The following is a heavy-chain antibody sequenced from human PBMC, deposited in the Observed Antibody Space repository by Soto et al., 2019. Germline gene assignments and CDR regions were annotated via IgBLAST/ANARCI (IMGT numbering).Heavy chain of an antibody. J-gene: IGHJ4*02. V-gene: IGHV4-30-4*01. CDR2: IHSGGTT. CDR1: GASISNGYYS. D-gene: IGHD1-26*01. Sequence: SETLSLTCTVSGASISNGYYSWSWIRQSPGTGLEWIGHIHSGGTTYSNPSLKSRLTISVDMSKNQFSLKLSSLTAADTAVYYCARGPSGDKMDYWGQGTLVTVSS. CDR3: ARGPSGDKMDY.